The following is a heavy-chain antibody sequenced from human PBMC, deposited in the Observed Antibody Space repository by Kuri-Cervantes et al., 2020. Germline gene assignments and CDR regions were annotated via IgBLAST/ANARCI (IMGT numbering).Heavy chain of an antibody. J-gene: IGHJ6*03. CDR2: IGGGGVT. Sequence: ETLSLTCAASGFTVSSNYMSWVRQAPGKGLEWVSTIIGGGGVTEYADSVKGRFTISRDNSKKTVSLQINSLRAEDTAVYYYARDPGYCSSTSCYEDYYYYMDVWGKGTTVTVSS. CDR3: ARDPGYCSSTSCYEDYYYYMDV. V-gene: IGHV3-53*01. D-gene: IGHD2-2*03. CDR1: GFTVSSNY.